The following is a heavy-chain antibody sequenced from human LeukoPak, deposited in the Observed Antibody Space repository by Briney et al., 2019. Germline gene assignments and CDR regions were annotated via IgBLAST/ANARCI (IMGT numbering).Heavy chain of an antibody. V-gene: IGHV1-46*01. Sequence: ASVKVSCKASGYTFTSYGISWVRQAPGQGLEWMGIINPSGGSTSYAQKFQGRVTMTRDTSTSTVYMGLSSLRSDDTAVYYCAREYCSSTSCYKEGFDYWGQGTLVTVSS. CDR2: INPSGGST. D-gene: IGHD2-2*02. CDR3: AREYCSSTSCYKEGFDY. CDR1: GYTFTSYG. J-gene: IGHJ4*02.